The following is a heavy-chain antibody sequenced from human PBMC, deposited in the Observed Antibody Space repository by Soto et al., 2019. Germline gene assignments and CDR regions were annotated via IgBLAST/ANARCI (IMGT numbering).Heavy chain of an antibody. CDR1: RGSMSSSDW. CDR2: TYHSGNT. V-gene: IGHV4-4*02. D-gene: IGHD3-16*01. J-gene: IGHJ3*02. Sequence: QLQESGPGLVEPSGTLSLTCAVSRGSMSSSDWWCWVRQAPGKGLEWIGETYHSGNTNYNPSLKGRVTLSVDNSKNQFSLTLTSAPAADTGVYYCATWGSTAFDIWGQGTMVTVSS. CDR3: ATWGSTAFDI.